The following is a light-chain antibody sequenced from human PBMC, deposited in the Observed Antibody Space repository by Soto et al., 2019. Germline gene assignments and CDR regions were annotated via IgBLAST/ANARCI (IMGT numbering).Light chain of an antibody. Sequence: QSALAQPRSVSGSPGQSVTVSCTGTNSDVGGYSYVSWYQQHPGQAPKLIIYDVTQRPSGVSDRFSGSKSGNTASLTISGLQGDDEADYYCCSYAGSFIYVFGTGTKVTVL. J-gene: IGLJ1*01. CDR2: DVT. V-gene: IGLV2-11*01. CDR1: NSDVGGYSY. CDR3: CSYAGSFIYV.